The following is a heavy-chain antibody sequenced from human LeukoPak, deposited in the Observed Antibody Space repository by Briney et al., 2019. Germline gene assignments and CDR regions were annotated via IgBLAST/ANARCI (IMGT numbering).Heavy chain of an antibody. V-gene: IGHV4-59*08. CDR3: ARHARYYYDSSGYYSLPEYFDY. CDR1: GGSISTYY. J-gene: IGHJ4*02. Sequence: SETLSLTCTVSGGSISTYYWSWIRQPPGKGLEWIGWIFYSGGTSYNPSLKSRVTISVDTSKNQFSLKLSSVTAADTAVYYCARHARYYYDSSGYYSLPEYFDYWGQGTLVTVSS. CDR2: IFYSGGT. D-gene: IGHD3-22*01.